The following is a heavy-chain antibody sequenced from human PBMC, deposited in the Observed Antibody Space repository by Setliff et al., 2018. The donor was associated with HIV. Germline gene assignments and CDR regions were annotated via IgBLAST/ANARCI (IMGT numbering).Heavy chain of an antibody. CDR2: LYSGGDT. V-gene: IGHV3-53*01. D-gene: IGHD6-13*01. CDR3: AREVAADGTYFDY. Sequence: GGSLRLSCAASGFSVSRHYMSWVRQAPGKGLEWVSVLYSGGDTYYSDYVRGRFTISRDSSKNTVDIQMNSLRAEDTAIYYCAREVAADGTYFDYWGQGALVTVSS. CDR1: GFSVSRHY. J-gene: IGHJ4*01.